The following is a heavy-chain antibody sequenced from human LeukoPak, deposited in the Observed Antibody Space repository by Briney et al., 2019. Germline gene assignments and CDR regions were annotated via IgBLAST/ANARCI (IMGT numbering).Heavy chain of an antibody. CDR2: IYYSGST. Sequence: SETLSLTCTVSGGSISSGDYYWSWIRRPPGKGLEWIGYIYYSGSTYYNPSLKSRVTISVDTSKNQFSLKLSSVTAADTAVYYCARVSSEGYCSSTSCLGPLDYWGQGTLVTVFS. D-gene: IGHD2-2*01. J-gene: IGHJ4*02. CDR3: ARVSSEGYCSSTSCLGPLDY. CDR1: GGSISSGDYY. V-gene: IGHV4-30-4*08.